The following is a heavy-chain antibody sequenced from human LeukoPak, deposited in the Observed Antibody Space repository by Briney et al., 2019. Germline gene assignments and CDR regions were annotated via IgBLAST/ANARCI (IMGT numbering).Heavy chain of an antibody. Sequence: PGGSLRLSCAASGFTFSSYGMHWVRQAPGHGLEWMGIINPSGGRTSYAERFQGRITMTRDTSTRTVYMELSSLRSEDTAVYHCARDRGYLDSSGYCPCDYWGQGTLVTVSS. CDR3: ARDRGYLDSSGYCPCDY. J-gene: IGHJ4*02. CDR2: INPSGGRT. CDR1: GFTFSSYG. D-gene: IGHD3-22*01. V-gene: IGHV1-46*01.